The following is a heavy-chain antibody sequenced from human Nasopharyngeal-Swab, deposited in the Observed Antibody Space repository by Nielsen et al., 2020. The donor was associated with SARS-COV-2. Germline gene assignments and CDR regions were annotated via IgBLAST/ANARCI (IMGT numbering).Heavy chain of an antibody. J-gene: IGHJ4*02. V-gene: IGHV3-23*01. CDR3: AKGLVEYYDILTGYYIISY. D-gene: IGHD3-9*01. Sequence: WIRQPPGKGLEWVSAISGSGGSTYYADSVKGRFTISRDNSKNTLYLQMNSLRAEDTAVYYCAKGLVEYYDILTGYYIISYWGQGTLVTVSS. CDR2: ISGSGGST.